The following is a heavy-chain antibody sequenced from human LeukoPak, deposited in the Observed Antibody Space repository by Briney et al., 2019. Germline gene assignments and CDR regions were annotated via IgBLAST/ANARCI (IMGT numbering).Heavy chain of an antibody. J-gene: IGHJ6*03. CDR2: IYHSGST. V-gene: IGHV4-39*07. CDR1: GVSVSSSSYY. Sequence: SETLSLTCTVSGVSVSSSSYYWAWIRQPPGKGLEWIGSIYHSGSTYYNPSLKSRVTISVDTSKNQFSLKLTSVTAADTAVYHCAKKGYYYYIDVWGTGTTVTVS. CDR3: AKKGYYYYIDV.